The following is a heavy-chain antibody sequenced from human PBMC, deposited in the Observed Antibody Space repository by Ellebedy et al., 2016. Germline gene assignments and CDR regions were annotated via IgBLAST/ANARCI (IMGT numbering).Heavy chain of an antibody. D-gene: IGHD1-26*01. CDR2: IYSGGGT. Sequence: GGSLRLXXAASGFTVSRNYMSWVRQAPGKGLEWVSVIYSGGGTYYADSVKGRFTISRDNSKNMVYLQMNSLRVEDTAVYYCARDGSYYGVNWFDPWGQGTLVTVSS. J-gene: IGHJ5*02. V-gene: IGHV3-66*01. CDR3: ARDGSYYGVNWFDP. CDR1: GFTVSRNY.